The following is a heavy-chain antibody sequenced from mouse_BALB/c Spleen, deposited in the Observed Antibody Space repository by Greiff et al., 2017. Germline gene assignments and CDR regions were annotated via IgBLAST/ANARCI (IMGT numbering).Heavy chain of an antibody. CDR1: GFSLTGYG. D-gene: IGHD1-1*01. CDR2: IWGDGST. J-gene: IGHJ4*01. Sequence: VQLQQSGPGLVAPSQSLSITCTVSGFSLTGYGVNWVRQPPGKGLEWLGMIWGDGSTDYNSALKSRLSISKDNSKSQVFLKMNRLQTDDTARYYCARERGSYYYGSPMDYWGQGTSVTVSS. V-gene: IGHV2-6-7*01. CDR3: ARERGSYYYGSPMDY.